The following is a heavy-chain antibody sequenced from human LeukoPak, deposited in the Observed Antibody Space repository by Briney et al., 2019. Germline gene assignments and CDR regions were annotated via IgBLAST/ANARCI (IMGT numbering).Heavy chain of an antibody. D-gene: IGHD3-10*01. CDR3: AGVSSEY. CDR2: ISSSGSLI. V-gene: IGHV3-48*03. J-gene: IGHJ4*02. Sequence: PSETLSLTCSVSGDSINSRSYYWDWIRQPPGKGLEWVSFISSSGSLIYYADSVKGRFTISRDNAKNSLYLQMNSLRAEDTAVYYCAGVSSEYWGQGTLVTVSS. CDR1: GDSINSRSYY.